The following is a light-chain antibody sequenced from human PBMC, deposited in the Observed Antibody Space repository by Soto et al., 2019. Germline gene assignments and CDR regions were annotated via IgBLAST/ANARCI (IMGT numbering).Light chain of an antibody. CDR2: GAS. Sequence: EIVLTQSPGTLSLSPRERATLSCRASQSVSRSYLAWYQQKPGQAPRLLIYGASSLATGIPDRFSGSGSGTDFPLTISRLEPEDFAVYYCQQYGRSPLTFGGGTKGEIK. V-gene: IGKV3-20*01. CDR3: QQYGRSPLT. J-gene: IGKJ4*01. CDR1: QSVSRSY.